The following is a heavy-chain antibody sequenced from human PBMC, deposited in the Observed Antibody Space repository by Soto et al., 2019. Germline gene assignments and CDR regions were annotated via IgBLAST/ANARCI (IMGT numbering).Heavy chain of an antibody. Sequence: QVQLVQSGAEVKKPGSSVKFSCKASGGTFSSYAISWVRQAPGQGLEWMGGVIPIFGTANYAQKFQGRVTITADESTSTAYMELSSLRSEDTAVYYCAREGQLVRGPQNAPDYWGQGTLVTVSS. D-gene: IGHD6-6*01. CDR2: VIPIFGTA. V-gene: IGHV1-69*01. J-gene: IGHJ4*02. CDR1: GGTFSSYA. CDR3: AREGQLVRGPQNAPDY.